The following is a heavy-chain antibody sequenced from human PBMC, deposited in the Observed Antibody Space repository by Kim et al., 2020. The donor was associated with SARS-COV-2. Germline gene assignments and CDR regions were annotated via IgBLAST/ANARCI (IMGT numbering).Heavy chain of an antibody. D-gene: IGHD3-10*01. CDR1: GYTFTSYA. CDR3: ARGVLRPPTYYYGSGSYYPDY. CDR2: INAGNGNT. Sequence: ASVKVSCKASGYTFTSYAMHWVRQAPGQRLEWMGWINAGNGNTKYSQKFQGRVTITRDTSASTAYMELSSLRSEDTAVYYCARGVLRPPTYYYGSGSYYPDYWGQGTLVTVSS. V-gene: IGHV1-3*01. J-gene: IGHJ4*02.